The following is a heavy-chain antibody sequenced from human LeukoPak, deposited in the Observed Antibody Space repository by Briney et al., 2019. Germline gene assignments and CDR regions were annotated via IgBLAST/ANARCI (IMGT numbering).Heavy chain of an antibody. Sequence: GGSLRLSCAASGFAFSSYGMHWVRQAPGKGLEWVEFIRYDGSNNYYADSVKGRFTISRDNSKNTLYLQMNSLRAEDTAVYYCAKGADYVVYWGQGTLVTVSS. CDR3: AKGADYVVY. J-gene: IGHJ4*02. V-gene: IGHV3-30*02. CDR1: GFAFSSYG. CDR2: IRYDGSNN.